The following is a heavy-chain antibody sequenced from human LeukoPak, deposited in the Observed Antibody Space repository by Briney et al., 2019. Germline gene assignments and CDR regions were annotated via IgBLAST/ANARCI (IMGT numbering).Heavy chain of an antibody. CDR3: AKDLHDCSSTSCYLGYYGMDV. V-gene: IGHV3-23*01. CDR2: ISGSGGST. CDR1: GGSFSGYY. Sequence: ETLSLTCAVYGGSFSGYYWSWVRQAPGKGLEWVSAISGSGGSTYYADSVKGRFTISRDNSKNTLYLQMNSLRAEDTAVYYCAKDLHDCSSTSCYLGYYGMDVWGQGTTVTVSS. J-gene: IGHJ6*02. D-gene: IGHD2-2*01.